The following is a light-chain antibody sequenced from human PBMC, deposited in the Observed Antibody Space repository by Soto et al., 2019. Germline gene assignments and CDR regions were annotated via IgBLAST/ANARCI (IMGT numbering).Light chain of an antibody. Sequence: EIVLTQSPATLSLSPGERATLSCRASRSVSSYLAWYQQKPGQAPRLLIYDASNRATGIPARFSGSGSGTDFIFTISSLEPEDFAVYYCQQRSNWPRTFGQGTKVDIK. V-gene: IGKV3-11*01. J-gene: IGKJ1*01. CDR2: DAS. CDR1: RSVSSY. CDR3: QQRSNWPRT.